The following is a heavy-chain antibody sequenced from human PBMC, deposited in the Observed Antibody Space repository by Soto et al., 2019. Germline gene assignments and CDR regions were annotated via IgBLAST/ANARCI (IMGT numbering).Heavy chain of an antibody. V-gene: IGHV1-18*01. CDR2: ISAYNGNT. J-gene: IGHJ4*02. D-gene: IGHD3-22*01. CDR3: ARDTAHLPTYYYDSSGYFSGEESDFDY. Sequence: QVQLVQSGAEVKKPGASVKVSCKASGYTFTSYGISWVRQAPGQGLEWMGWISAYNGNTNYAQKLQGRVTMTTDTSKSTAYMELRSLRSDDTAVYYCARDTAHLPTYYYDSSGYFSGEESDFDYWGQGTLVTVSS. CDR1: GYTFTSYG.